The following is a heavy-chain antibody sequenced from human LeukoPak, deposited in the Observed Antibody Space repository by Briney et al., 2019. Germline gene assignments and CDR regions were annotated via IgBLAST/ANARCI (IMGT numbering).Heavy chain of an antibody. CDR2: IYSGGSI. Sequence: GGSLRLSCAASGFTVGSNYMNWVRQAPGKGFEWVSSIYSGGSIDYADSVKGRFTVSRDRSKNTVYLQMNSLRSDDTAVYFCAGNNYASGTFLVYWGQGTLVTVSS. D-gene: IGHD3-10*01. CDR1: GFTVGSNY. CDR3: AGNNYASGTFLVY. V-gene: IGHV3-66*02. J-gene: IGHJ4*02.